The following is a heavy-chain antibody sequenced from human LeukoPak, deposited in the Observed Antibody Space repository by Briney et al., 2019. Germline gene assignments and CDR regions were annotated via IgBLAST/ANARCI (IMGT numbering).Heavy chain of an antibody. D-gene: IGHD3-10*01. CDR2: ISSSSSYI. Sequence: PGGSLRLSCAASGFTFSSYSVNWVRQAPGKGLEWVSSISSSSSYIYYADSVKGRFTISRDNAKNSLYLQMNSLRAEDTAVYYCARVNQRITMVRGVMFWFDPWGQGTLVTVSS. J-gene: IGHJ5*02. CDR1: GFTFSSYS. V-gene: IGHV3-21*01. CDR3: ARVNQRITMVRGVMFWFDP.